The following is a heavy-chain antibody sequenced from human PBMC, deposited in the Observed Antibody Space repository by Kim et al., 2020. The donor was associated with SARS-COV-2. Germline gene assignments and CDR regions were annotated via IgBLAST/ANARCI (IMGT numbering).Heavy chain of an antibody. CDR1: GGSFSGYY. Sequence: SETLSLTCAVYGGSFSGYYWSWIRQPPGKGLEWIGEINHSGSTNYNPSLKSRVTISVDTSKNQFSLKLSSGTAADTAVYYCARGCSSTSCYCDWGQGTLVTVSS. CDR3: ARGCSSTSCYCD. V-gene: IGHV4-34*01. D-gene: IGHD2-2*01. CDR2: INHSGST. J-gene: IGHJ4*02.